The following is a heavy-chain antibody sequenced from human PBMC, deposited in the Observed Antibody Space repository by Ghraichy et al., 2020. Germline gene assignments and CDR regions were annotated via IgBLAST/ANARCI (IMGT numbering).Heavy chain of an antibody. CDR3: ARGGPVYCSGGSCYFGDY. J-gene: IGHJ4*02. V-gene: IGHV3-74*01. CDR1: GFTFSHYW. Sequence: GGSLRLSCAASGFTFSHYWMHWVRQAPGKGLVWVSHINGDGTIIHYADSVKDRFTISRDNAQNTLYLQMNSLRAEDTAVYYCARGGPVYCSGGSCYFGDYWGQETLVTVSS. D-gene: IGHD2-15*01. CDR2: INGDGTII.